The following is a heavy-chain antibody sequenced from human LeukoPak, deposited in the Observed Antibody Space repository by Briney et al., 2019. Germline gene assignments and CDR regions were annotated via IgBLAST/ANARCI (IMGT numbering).Heavy chain of an antibody. CDR2: IYYTGST. CDR1: GGSISVTSYY. V-gene: IGHV4-39*01. CDR3: AANRLRFLEWSTGSTRFDY. Sequence: SETLSLTCTVSGGSISVTSYYWGWIRQPPGKGLEWIGTIYYTGSTYYNPSLKSRVTMSVDTSKRQFSLNLSSVTAADTAVYYCAANRLRFLEWSTGSTRFDYWGQGTLVAVSS. J-gene: IGHJ4*02. D-gene: IGHD3-3*01.